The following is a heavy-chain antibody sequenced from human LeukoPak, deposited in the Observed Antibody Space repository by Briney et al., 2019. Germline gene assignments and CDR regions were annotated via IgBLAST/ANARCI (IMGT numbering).Heavy chain of an antibody. CDR3: AGDGGLRWYPSNSFDP. CDR2: IYYSGST. CDR1: GGSISSSSYY. J-gene: IGHJ5*02. Sequence: SETLSLTCTVSGGSISSSSYYWGWIRQPPGKGLEWIGSIYYSGSTYYNPSLKSRVTISVDTSKNQFSLKLSSVTAAHTAVYYCAGDGGLRWYPSNSFDPRGPGNPVPLSP. D-gene: IGHD4-23*01. V-gene: IGHV4-39*07.